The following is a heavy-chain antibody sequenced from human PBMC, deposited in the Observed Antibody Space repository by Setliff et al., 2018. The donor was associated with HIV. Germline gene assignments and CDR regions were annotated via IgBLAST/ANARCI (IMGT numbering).Heavy chain of an antibody. CDR3: ARQVSGWDAFDI. CDR2: INHSGST. CDR1: GGSISSSSYY. D-gene: IGHD3-10*01. J-gene: IGHJ3*02. V-gene: IGHV4-39*01. Sequence: PSETLSLTCTVSGGSISSSSYYWGWIRQPPGKGLEWIGEINHSGSTNYNPSLKSRVTISVDTSKNVFFLKMSSVTAADTAVYYCARQVSGWDAFDIWGRGTVVTVSS.